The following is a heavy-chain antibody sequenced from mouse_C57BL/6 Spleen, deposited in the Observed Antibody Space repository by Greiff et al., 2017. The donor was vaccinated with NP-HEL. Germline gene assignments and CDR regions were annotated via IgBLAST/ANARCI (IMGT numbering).Heavy chain of an antibody. CDR1: GYAFTNYL. D-gene: IGHD1-1*01. J-gene: IGHJ3*01. V-gene: IGHV1-54*01. Sequence: QVQLQQSGAELVRPGTSVKVSCKASGYAFTNYLIEWVKQRPGQGLEWIGVINPGSGGTNYNEKFKGKATVTGAKSSSTAYMQLSSLTSEDSAVYFWARDIGDCYGSPYWGQGTLVTVSA. CDR3: ARDIGDCYGSPY. CDR2: INPGSGGT.